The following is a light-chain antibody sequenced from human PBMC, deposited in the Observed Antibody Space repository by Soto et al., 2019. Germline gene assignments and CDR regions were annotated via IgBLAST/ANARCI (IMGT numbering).Light chain of an antibody. CDR1: SSDVGGYNY. CDR3: NSYTTSNTRQIV. Sequence: QSVLAQSASVSGSPGQSITISCTGTSSDVGGYNYVSWYQQHPGKAPKFMIYDVSNRPSGVSTRFSGSKSGNTASLTISWLQAEDEADYYCNSYTTSNTRQIVFGTGTKVTVL. J-gene: IGLJ1*01. V-gene: IGLV2-14*01. CDR2: DVS.